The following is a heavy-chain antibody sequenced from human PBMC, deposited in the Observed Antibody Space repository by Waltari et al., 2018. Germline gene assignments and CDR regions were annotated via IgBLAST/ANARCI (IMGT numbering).Heavy chain of an antibody. J-gene: IGHJ4*02. CDR3: ANTKLGIGFDS. D-gene: IGHD7-27*01. CDR1: GLNFDDYA. Sequence: EVQLVESGGDLVQAGRSLRLSCVGSGLNFDDYAMHWVRQAPGKGLVWVSGIDWSGFNFGYADSVRGRFTISRDDSKNTLYLDMVSLRADDTAVYYCANTKLGIGFDSWGQGTLVTVSS. CDR2: IDWSGFNF. V-gene: IGHV3-9*01.